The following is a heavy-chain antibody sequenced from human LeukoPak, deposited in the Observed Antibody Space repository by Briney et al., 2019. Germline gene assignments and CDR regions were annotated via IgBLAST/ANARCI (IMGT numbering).Heavy chain of an antibody. CDR2: IYYSGTT. CDR3: ARLKFDVLTGYYEALDY. CDR1: GDSLINFY. D-gene: IGHD3-9*01. Sequence: SGTLSLTCTVSGDSLINFYWSWIRQPPGKGREWIGYIYYSGTTNYNPSLKSRVTMSVDTSKNQFSLKLRSVTAADTAVYYCARLKFDVLTGYYEALDYWGQGTLVTVSS. J-gene: IGHJ4*02. V-gene: IGHV4-59*08.